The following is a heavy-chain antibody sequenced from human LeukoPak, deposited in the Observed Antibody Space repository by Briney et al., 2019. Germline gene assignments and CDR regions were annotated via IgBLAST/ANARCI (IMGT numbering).Heavy chain of an antibody. J-gene: IGHJ5*02. D-gene: IGHD1-26*01. CDR3: ARESGSSDWFDP. Sequence: PSETLSLTCAVSGYSISSGYYWGWIRQPPGKGLEWIGSIYHSGSTYYNPSLKSRATISVDTSKNQFSLKLSSVTAADTAVYYCARESGSSDWFDPWGQGTLVTVSS. CDR1: GYSISSGYY. V-gene: IGHV4-38-2*02. CDR2: IYHSGST.